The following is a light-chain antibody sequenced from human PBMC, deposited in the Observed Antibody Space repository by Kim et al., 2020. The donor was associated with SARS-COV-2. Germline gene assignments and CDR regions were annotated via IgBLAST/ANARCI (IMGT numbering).Light chain of an antibody. V-gene: IGLV6-57*03. CDR3: QSYDTTSYWV. CDR2: EDH. J-gene: IGLJ3*02. Sequence: KTVTISCARSSGSIASNFVQWYQQRPGSAPTTVIYEDHQRPSGVPDRFSGSIDSSSNSASLPISGLKTEDEADYFCQSYDTTSYWVFGGGTQLTVL. CDR1: SGSIASNF.